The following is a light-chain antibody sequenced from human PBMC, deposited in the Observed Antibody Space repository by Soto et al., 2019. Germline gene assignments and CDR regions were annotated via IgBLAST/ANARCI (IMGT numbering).Light chain of an antibody. V-gene: IGLV2-18*02. Sequence: QSALTQPPSVSGSPGQSVTISCTGTSSDVGSYNRVSWYQQPPGTAPKLLIYEVSNRPSGVPDRFSGSKSGNTASLTISGLHDEDEADYYCRSYTSTSTVFGGGTKLTVL. CDR1: SSDVGSYNR. J-gene: IGLJ2*01. CDR2: EVS. CDR3: RSYTSTSTV.